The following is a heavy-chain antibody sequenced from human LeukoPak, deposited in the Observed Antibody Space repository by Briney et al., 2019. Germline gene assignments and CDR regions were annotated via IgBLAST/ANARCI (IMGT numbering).Heavy chain of an antibody. D-gene: IGHD6-13*01. V-gene: IGHV3-48*03. CDR3: ARGLASSNWPHWFDP. J-gene: IGHJ5*02. CDR1: GFTFSNYE. Sequence: GGSLRLSCAASGFTFSNYEMNWVRQAPGKGLEWVSYISAIDSTTYYAYSVKGRFTISRDNANNSLYLQMNSLRVEDTAVYHCARGLASSNWPHWFDPWGQGTLVTVSS. CDR2: ISAIDSTT.